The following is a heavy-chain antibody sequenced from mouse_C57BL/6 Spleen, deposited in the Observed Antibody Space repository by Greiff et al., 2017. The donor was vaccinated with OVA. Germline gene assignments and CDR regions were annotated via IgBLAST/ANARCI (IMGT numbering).Heavy chain of an antibody. J-gene: IGHJ2*01. Sequence: VKLQQSGAELVRPGTSVKMSCKASGYTFTNYWIGWAKQRPGHGLEWIGDIYPGGGYTNYNEKFKGKATLTADKSSSTAYMQFSSLTSEDSAIYYCARSDTTVFDYWGQGTTLTVSS. CDR2: IYPGGGYT. D-gene: IGHD1-1*01. CDR3: ARSDTTVFDY. CDR1: GYTFTNYW. V-gene: IGHV1-63*01.